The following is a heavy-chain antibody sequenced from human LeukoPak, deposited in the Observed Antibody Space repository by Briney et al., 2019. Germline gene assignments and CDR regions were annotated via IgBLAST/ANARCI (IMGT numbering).Heavy chain of an antibody. D-gene: IGHD3-22*01. J-gene: IGHJ4*02. Sequence: GGSLRLSCEASGFSFSSYNMDWVRQAPGKGLEWVSGINWNGGSTGYADSVKGRLTISRDNAKNSLYLQMNSLRAEDTALYYCARDYYYYDSSGLRPYYFDYWGQGTLVTVSS. CDR3: ARDYYYYDSSGLRPYYFDY. CDR2: INWNGGST. CDR1: GFSFSSYN. V-gene: IGHV3-20*04.